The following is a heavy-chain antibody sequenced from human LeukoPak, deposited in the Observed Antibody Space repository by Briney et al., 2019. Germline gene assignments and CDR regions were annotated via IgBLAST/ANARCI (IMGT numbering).Heavy chain of an antibody. Sequence: PGGSLRPSCAASGFTFSSYEMNWVRKAPGKGLEWVSYISSSGSTIYYADSVKGRFTISRDNAKNSLYLQMNSLRAEDTAVYYCARDCGGGSCYGPYDAFDIWGQGTMVTVSS. CDR1: GFTFSSYE. CDR3: ARDCGGGSCYGPYDAFDI. CDR2: ISSSGSTI. J-gene: IGHJ3*02. V-gene: IGHV3-48*03. D-gene: IGHD2-15*01.